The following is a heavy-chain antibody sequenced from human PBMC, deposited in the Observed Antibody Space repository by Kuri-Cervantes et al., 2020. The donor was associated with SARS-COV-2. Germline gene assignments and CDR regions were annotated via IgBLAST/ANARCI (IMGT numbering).Heavy chain of an antibody. V-gene: IGHV2-70*11. Sequence: SGPTLVKPTQTLTLTCTFSGFSLSTSGVGVGWIRQPPGKALEWLARIDWDDDKYYSTSLKTRLTISKDTSKNQVVLTMTNMDPVDTATYYCARNTRAYDILTGYYQSSWFDPWGQGTLVTVSS. CDR3: ARNTRAYDILTGYYQSSWFDP. CDR1: GFSLSTSGVG. CDR2: IDWDDDK. D-gene: IGHD3-9*01. J-gene: IGHJ5*02.